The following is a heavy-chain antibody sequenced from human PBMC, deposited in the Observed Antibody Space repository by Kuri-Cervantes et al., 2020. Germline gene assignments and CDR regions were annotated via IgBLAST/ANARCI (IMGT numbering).Heavy chain of an antibody. CDR3: ARDWSPVINDFWSGKKVYGMDV. Sequence: GGSLRLSCTASGFTFGDYAMSWFRQAPGKGLEWVSSISSSSSYIYYADSVKGRFTISRDNAKNSLYLQMNSLRAEDTAVYYCARDWSPVINDFWSGKKVYGMDVWGQGTTVTVSS. V-gene: IGHV3-21*01. CDR1: GFTFGDYA. J-gene: IGHJ6*02. CDR2: ISSSSSYI. D-gene: IGHD3-3*01.